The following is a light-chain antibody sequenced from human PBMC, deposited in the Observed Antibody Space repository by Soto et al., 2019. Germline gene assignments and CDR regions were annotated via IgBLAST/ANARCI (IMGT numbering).Light chain of an antibody. CDR3: CSYAGSSTYV. Sequence: QSALTQPASVSGSPGQSITISCTGTSSDVGSYNLVSWYQQHPGKAPKLMIYEGSKRPSGVSNRFSGSKSGNTASLTISGLQVEDEADYYCCSYAGSSTYVFGTGTKAPS. CDR2: EGS. CDR1: SSDVGSYNL. J-gene: IGLJ1*01. V-gene: IGLV2-23*01.